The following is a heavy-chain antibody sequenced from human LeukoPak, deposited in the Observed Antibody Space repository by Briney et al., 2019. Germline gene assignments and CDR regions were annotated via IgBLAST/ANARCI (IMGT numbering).Heavy chain of an antibody. J-gene: IGHJ6*03. CDR3: ARVRSLPAYYYYMDV. Sequence: GGSLRLSCAASGFTFSSYAMSWVRQAPGKGLEWVSAISGSGGSTYYADSVKGRFTISRDNSKNTLYLQMNSLRAEDTAVYYCARVRSLPAYYYYMDVWGKGTTVTISS. V-gene: IGHV3-23*01. D-gene: IGHD5/OR15-5a*01. CDR2: ISGSGGST. CDR1: GFTFSSYA.